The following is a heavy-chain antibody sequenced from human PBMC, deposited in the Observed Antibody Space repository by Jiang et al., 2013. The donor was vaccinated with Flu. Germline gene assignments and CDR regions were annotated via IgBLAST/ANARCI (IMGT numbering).Heavy chain of an antibody. CDR2: TYYRSKWYN. J-gene: IGHJ6*02. CDR3: ASNLAAAGSRYYYGMDV. CDR1: GDSVSSNSAA. Sequence: TSQTLSLTCAISGDSVSSNSAAWNWIRQSPSRGLEWLGRTYYRSKWYNDYAVSVKSRITINPDTSKNQFSLQLNSVTPEDTAVYYCASNLAAAGSRYYYGMDVWGQGTTVTVSS. V-gene: IGHV6-1*01. D-gene: IGHD6-13*01.